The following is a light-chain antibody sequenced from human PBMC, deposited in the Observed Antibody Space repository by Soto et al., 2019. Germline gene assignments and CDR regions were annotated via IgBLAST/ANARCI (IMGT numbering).Light chain of an antibody. CDR2: DAS. V-gene: IGKV3-11*01. CDR1: QSVRSY. J-gene: IGKJ5*01. Sequence: EIVLAQSPATLSLSPGERVTLTCRASQSVRSYLAWYQQKPGQAPRLLIYDASNRATGIPARFSGSGSGTDFTLTISSLEPEDFAVYYCQQRANWPATFGQGTRLRL. CDR3: QQRANWPAT.